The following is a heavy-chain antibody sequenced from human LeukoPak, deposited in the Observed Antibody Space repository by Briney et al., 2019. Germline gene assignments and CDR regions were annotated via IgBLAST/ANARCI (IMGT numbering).Heavy chain of an antibody. J-gene: IGHJ5*02. Sequence: SETLSLTCSVSGCSITGYSWSWIRQTPGKGLEWIGYIYYNGDTHYNPSLNSRLSMSVDTPNKQFSLNLRSVTAADTAVYYCVRGPYGSSISNWFDPWGQGLLVTVSS. V-gene: IGHV4-59*01. CDR2: IYYNGDT. CDR1: GCSITGYS. D-gene: IGHD3-10*01. CDR3: VRGPYGSSISNWFDP.